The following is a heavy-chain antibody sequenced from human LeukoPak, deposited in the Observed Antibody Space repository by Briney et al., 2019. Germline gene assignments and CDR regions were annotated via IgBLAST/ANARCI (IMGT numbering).Heavy chain of an antibody. J-gene: IGHJ3*02. V-gene: IGHV3-23*01. D-gene: IGHD6-6*01. CDR2: ISGSGGST. CDR3: ARPRSRLVNDAFDI. CDR1: GFTFSSYA. Sequence: PGGSLRLSCAASGFTFSSYAMSWVRQAPGKGLEWVSAISGSGGSTYYADSVKGRFTISRDNAKNSLYLQMNSLRAEDTAVYYCARPRSRLVNDAFDIWGQGTMVTVSS.